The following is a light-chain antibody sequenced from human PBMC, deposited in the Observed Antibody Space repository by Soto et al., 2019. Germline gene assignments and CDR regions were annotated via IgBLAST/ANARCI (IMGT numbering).Light chain of an antibody. V-gene: IGLV2-14*01. Sequence: QSALTQPASVSGSPGQSITISCTGTSGDVGTYNYVSWYQQHPGKAPKLMIYEVSNRPSGISNRFSGSKSGNTASLTISGLQAEDGADYYCSSYIINSTLVIFGGGIKVTVL. J-gene: IGLJ2*01. CDR2: EVS. CDR1: SGDVGTYNY. CDR3: SSYIINSTLVI.